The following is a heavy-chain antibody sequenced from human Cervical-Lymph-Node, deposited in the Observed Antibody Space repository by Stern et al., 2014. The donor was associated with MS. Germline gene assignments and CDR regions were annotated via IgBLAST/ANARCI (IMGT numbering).Heavy chain of an antibody. Sequence: QVQLVQSGAEVEKPGASVKLSCKATGYTFNNYYIHLVRQAPGQGLEWMGIVDPSASSTSYAQKFQGRITMTRDTPTSTVYMELTSLTSADTAIYYCARDRDSMVTTSTDLGYWGQGTLVTVSS. CDR2: VDPSASST. J-gene: IGHJ4*02. V-gene: IGHV1-46*02. CDR3: ARDRDSMVTTSTDLGY. D-gene: IGHD2-21*02. CDR1: GYTFNNYY.